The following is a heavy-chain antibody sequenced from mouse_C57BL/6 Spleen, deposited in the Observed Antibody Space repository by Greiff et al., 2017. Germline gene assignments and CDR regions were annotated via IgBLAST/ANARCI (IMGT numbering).Heavy chain of an antibody. D-gene: IGHD2-4*01. V-gene: IGHV8-12*01. CDR3: ARGYDYLYYAMDY. J-gene: IGHJ4*01. CDR1: GFSLSTSGMG. CDR2: IYWDDVK. Sequence: LQESGPGILQSSQTLSLTCSFSGFSLSTSGMGVSWIRQPSGKGLEWLAHIYWDDVKRYNPSLKSRLTISKDTSRNQVFLKITSVDTADTATYYCARGYDYLYYAMDYWGQGTSVTVSS.